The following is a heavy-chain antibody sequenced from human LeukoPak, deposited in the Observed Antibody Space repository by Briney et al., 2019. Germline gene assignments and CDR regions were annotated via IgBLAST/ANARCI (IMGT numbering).Heavy chain of an antibody. J-gene: IGHJ4*02. V-gene: IGHV1-2*02. CDR3: ASLSYYELSGYFY. D-gene: IGHD3-22*01. CDR1: GYPFIGNY. CDR2: INPNSGGT. Sequence: GASVKVSCKASGYPFIGNYIHWVRQAPGQGLEWMGWINPNSGGTQYSQKFQGRVTLTRDTSITTGYMELSGLTSDDTAVYYCASLSYYELSGYFYWGQGTLVTVSS.